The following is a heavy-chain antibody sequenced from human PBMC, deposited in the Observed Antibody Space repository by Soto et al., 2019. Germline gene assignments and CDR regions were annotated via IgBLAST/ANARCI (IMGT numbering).Heavy chain of an antibody. CDR2: IGTRSDI. V-gene: IGHV3-21*01. Sequence: AGSLRLSCAASGFTFSSYSMHWVRQAPGKGLEWVASIGTRSDIYYADSVKGRFTVSRDNAKNSLSLQMNSLRAEDTGVYYCAREETAWPLAYGLDVWGQGTTVTVSS. J-gene: IGHJ6*02. CDR1: GFTFSSYS. D-gene: IGHD2-21*02. CDR3: AREETAWPLAYGLDV.